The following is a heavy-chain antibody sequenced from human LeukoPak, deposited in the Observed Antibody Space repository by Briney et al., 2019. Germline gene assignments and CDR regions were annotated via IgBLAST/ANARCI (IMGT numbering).Heavy chain of an antibody. CDR3: ARDSGTTGEVKFDP. J-gene: IGHJ5*02. D-gene: IGHD3-10*01. CDR2: ISGSGTI. Sequence: SETLSLTCIVSGGSINSYWSWIRQPAGKGLEWIGRISGSGTITYNPALQSRLTISIGTSKNQFSLKLMSVTAADTAVYYCARDSGTTGEVKFDPWGQGILVTVSS. V-gene: IGHV4-4*07. CDR1: GGSINSY.